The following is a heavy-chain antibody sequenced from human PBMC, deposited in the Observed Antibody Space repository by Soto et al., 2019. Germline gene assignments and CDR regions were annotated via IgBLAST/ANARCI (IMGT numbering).Heavy chain of an antibody. CDR2: ISGSGGST. J-gene: IGHJ4*02. V-gene: IGHV3-23*01. Sequence: GGSLRLSCAASGFTFSGYAMSWVRQAPGKGLEWVSAISGSGGSTYYADSVKGRFTISRDNSKNTLYLQMNSLRAEDTAVYYCAHISAVAGRFDYWGQGTLVTVSS. CDR3: AHISAVAGRFDY. CDR1: GFTFSGYA. D-gene: IGHD6-19*01.